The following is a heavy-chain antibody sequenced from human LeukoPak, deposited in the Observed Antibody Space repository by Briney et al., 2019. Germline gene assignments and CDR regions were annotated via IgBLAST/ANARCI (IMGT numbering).Heavy chain of an antibody. CDR2: ISAYNGNT. CDR3: ARARVYGLGSYPHLYYYYGMDV. CDR1: GYTFTSYG. D-gene: IGHD3-10*01. Sequence: ASVKVSCKASGYTFTSYGISWVRQAPGQGLEWMGWISAYNGNTNYAQKLQGRVTMTTDTSTSTAYMELRSLRSDDTAVYYCARARVYGLGSYPHLYYYYGMDVWGQGTTVTVSS. J-gene: IGHJ6*02. V-gene: IGHV1-18*04.